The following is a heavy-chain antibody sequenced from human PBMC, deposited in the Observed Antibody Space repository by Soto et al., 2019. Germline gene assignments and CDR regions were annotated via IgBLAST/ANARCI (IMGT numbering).Heavy chain of an antibody. J-gene: IGHJ1*01. D-gene: IGHD5-18*01. CDR3: ARVGSRYAYNYVLDQ. V-gene: IGHV1-69*06. CDR1: GRIFSSFP. CDR2: VISASGSV. Sequence: QVQVVQSGAEVKKPGSSVKISCKASGRIFSSFPTSWVRQVPGQGLEWMGGVISASGSVTYAPKFQGRVTMTAVNSAGIGYMELTSLTSEETAIYYCARVGSRYAYNYVLDQWGPGTMVTVSS.